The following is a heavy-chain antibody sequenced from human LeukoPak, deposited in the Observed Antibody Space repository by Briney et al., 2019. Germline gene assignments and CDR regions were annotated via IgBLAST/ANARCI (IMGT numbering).Heavy chain of an antibody. CDR2: IYTSGST. CDR3: AGGITMMVVVTLSPIDY. J-gene: IGHJ4*02. Sequence: SETLSLTCTVSGGSISSYYWSWIRQPAGKGLEWIGRIYTSGSTNYNPSLKSRVTMSVDTSKNQFSLKLSSVTAADTAVYYCAGGITMMVVVTLSPIDYWGQGTLVTVSS. V-gene: IGHV4-4*07. D-gene: IGHD3-22*01. CDR1: GGSISSYY.